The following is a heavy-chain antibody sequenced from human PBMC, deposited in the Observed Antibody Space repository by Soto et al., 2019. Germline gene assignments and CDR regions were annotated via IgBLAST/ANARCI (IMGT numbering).Heavy chain of an antibody. D-gene: IGHD2-2*01. V-gene: IGHV3-33*01. CDR3: AREQDGISTSCYYDY. CDR2: IWYDGSNK. Sequence: QVQLVESGGGVVQPGRSLRLSCAASGFTFSSYGMHWVRQAPGKGLEWVAVIWYDGSNKYYADSVKGRFTISRDNSKNTLYLQMDSLRAEDTAVYYCAREQDGISTSCYYDYWGQGTLVTVSA. J-gene: IGHJ4*02. CDR1: GFTFSSYG.